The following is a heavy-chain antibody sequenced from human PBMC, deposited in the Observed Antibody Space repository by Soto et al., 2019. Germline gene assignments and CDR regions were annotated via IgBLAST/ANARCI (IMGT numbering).Heavy chain of an antibody. D-gene: IGHD5-12*01. Sequence: SVKVSCKASGGTFSSYAISWVRQAPGQGLEWMGGIIPIFGTANYAQKFQGRVTITADESTSTAYMELSSLRSEDTAVYYCARLGYSGYDYYHYYGMDVWGQGTTVNVSS. CDR2: IIPIFGTA. V-gene: IGHV1-69*13. J-gene: IGHJ6*02. CDR3: ARLGYSGYDYYHYYGMDV. CDR1: GGTFSSYA.